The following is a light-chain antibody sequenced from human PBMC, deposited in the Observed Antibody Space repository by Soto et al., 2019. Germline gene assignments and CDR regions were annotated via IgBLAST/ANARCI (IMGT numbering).Light chain of an antibody. CDR2: SNN. Sequence: QSVLIQPPSASGTPGQRVTISCSGTSSNIGSNYVYWYQHLPGTAPKLLIYSNNRRPSGVPDRVSGSKSGTSASLAISGLRSEDEADYYCAAWDDSLSGWVFGGGTKLTVL. CDR3: AAWDDSLSGWV. CDR1: SSNIGSNY. J-gene: IGLJ3*02. V-gene: IGLV1-47*02.